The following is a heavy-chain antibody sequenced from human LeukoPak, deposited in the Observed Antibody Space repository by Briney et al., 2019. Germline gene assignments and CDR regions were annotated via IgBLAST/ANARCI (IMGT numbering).Heavy chain of an antibody. CDR3: ARMRQWIRLGFGY. CDR2: IYYSGST. CDR1: GGSISSSSYY. D-gene: IGHD5-18*01. Sequence: PSETLSLTCTVSGGSISSSSYYWGWIRQPPGTGLEWIGSIYYSGSTYYNPSLKSRVTISVDTSKNQFSLKLSSVTAADTAVYYCARMRQWIRLGFGYWGQGTLVTVSS. J-gene: IGHJ4*02. V-gene: IGHV4-39*01.